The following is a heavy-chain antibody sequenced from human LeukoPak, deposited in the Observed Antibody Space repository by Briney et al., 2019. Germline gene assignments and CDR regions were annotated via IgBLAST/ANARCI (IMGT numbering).Heavy chain of an antibody. V-gene: IGHV3-33*01. CDR3: AREKNDFWSGYYNDY. J-gene: IGHJ4*02. CDR1: GFTFSSYG. CDR2: IWYDGSNK. D-gene: IGHD3-3*01. Sequence: GGSLRLSCAASGFTFSSYGMHWVRQAPGKGLEWVAVIWYDGSNKYYADSVKGRFTISRDNFKNTLYLKMNSLRAEDTAVYYCAREKNDFWSGYYNDYWGQGTLVTVSS.